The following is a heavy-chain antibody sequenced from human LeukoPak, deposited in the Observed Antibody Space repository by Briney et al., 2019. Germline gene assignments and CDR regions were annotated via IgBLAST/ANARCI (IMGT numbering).Heavy chain of an antibody. CDR2: ISSSSSYI. CDR1: GFTFSSYS. Sequence: GGSLRLSCAASGFTFSSYSMNWVRQAPGKGLEWVCSISSSSSYICYADSVKGRFTISRDNAKNSLYLQMNSLRAEDTAVYYCARDPITMVRGSFDYWGQGTLVTVSS. D-gene: IGHD3-10*01. CDR3: ARDPITMVRGSFDY. J-gene: IGHJ4*02. V-gene: IGHV3-21*01.